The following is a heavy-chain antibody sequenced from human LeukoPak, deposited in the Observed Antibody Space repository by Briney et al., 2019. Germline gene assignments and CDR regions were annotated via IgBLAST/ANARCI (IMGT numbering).Heavy chain of an antibody. CDR3: ARAPCSSTSCYHNWFDP. V-gene: IGHV3-30*04. CDR1: GFTFSSYA. CDR2: ISYDGSNK. Sequence: GGSLRLSCAASGFTFSSYAMHWVRQAPGKGLEWVAVISYDGSNKYYADSVKGRFTISRDNSKNTLYLQMNSLRAEDTAVYYCARAPCSSTSCYHNWFDPWGQGTLVTVSS. D-gene: IGHD2-2*01. J-gene: IGHJ5*02.